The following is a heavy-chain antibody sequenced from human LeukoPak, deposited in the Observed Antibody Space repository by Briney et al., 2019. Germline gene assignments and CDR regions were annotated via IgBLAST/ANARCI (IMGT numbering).Heavy chain of an antibody. V-gene: IGHV3-9*01. Sequence: GRSLRLSCAASGFTFDGYGMHWVRQAPGKGLEWVSAISWNSDTIGYADSVKGRFTISRDNAKTSLYLQMNSLRAEDTALYYCTAHSSGLDYWGQGTLVTVSS. CDR1: GFTFDGYG. J-gene: IGHJ4*02. D-gene: IGHD6-19*01. CDR3: TAHSSGLDY. CDR2: ISWNSDTI.